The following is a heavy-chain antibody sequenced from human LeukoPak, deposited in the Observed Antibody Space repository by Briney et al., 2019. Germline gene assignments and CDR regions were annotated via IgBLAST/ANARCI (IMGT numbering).Heavy chain of an antibody. CDR3: ARGVYIAAAQYAY. D-gene: IGHD6-13*01. CDR2: IYYSGTT. CDR1: GGSISSYY. V-gene: IGHV4-59*01. Sequence: SETLSLTCTVSGGSISSYYWSWIRQPPGKGLEWIGYIYYSGTTNYNPSLKSRVTISVDTSKNQFSLKLSSVTAADTDVYYCARGVYIAAAQYAYWGQGTLVTVSS. J-gene: IGHJ4*02.